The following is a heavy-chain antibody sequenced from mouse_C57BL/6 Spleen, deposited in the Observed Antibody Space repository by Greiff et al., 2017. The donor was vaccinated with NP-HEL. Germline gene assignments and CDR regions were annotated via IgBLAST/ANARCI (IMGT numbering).Heavy chain of an antibody. CDR1: GYTFTSYW. CDR2: LYPGSGST. J-gene: IGHJ4*01. Sequence: QVQLQQPGAELVKPGASVKMSCKASGYTFTSYWITWVKQRPGQGLEWIGDLYPGSGSTNYNEKFKSKATLTVDTSSSTAYMQLSSLTSEDSAVYYCARGMVTDYAMDYWGQGTSVTVSS. V-gene: IGHV1-55*01. D-gene: IGHD2-13*01. CDR3: ARGMVTDYAMDY.